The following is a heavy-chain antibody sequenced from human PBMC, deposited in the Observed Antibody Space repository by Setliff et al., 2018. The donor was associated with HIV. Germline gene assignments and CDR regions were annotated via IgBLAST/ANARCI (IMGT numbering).Heavy chain of an antibody. Sequence: LRLSCAASGFTFSSYSMNWVRQAPGKGLEWVSSISSGSDYIYYADSVRGRFTISRDNAKNSLYLQVNSLRVEDTAVYYCAGDFGSWLYGGSHWGFDHWGQGTLVTVSS. CDR1: GFTFSSYS. CDR3: AGDFGSWLYGGSHWGFDH. V-gene: IGHV3-21*01. J-gene: IGHJ4*02. CDR2: ISSGSDYI. D-gene: IGHD1-26*01.